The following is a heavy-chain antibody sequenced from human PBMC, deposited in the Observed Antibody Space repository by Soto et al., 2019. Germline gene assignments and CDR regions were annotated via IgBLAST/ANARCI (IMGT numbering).Heavy chain of an antibody. CDR3: ARSPPGGYHYYYGMDV. Sequence: GEALKISCAASGFTFSSYDMQWVRQATGKCLEWVSAIGTAGDTCYPGSVKGRVTISRENAKNALDLQMNSLRAGDTAVYYCARSPPGGYHYYYGMDVWGLGATVTVSS. CDR2: IGTAGDT. CDR1: GFTFSSYD. D-gene: IGHD3-22*01. J-gene: IGHJ6*02. V-gene: IGHV3-13*04.